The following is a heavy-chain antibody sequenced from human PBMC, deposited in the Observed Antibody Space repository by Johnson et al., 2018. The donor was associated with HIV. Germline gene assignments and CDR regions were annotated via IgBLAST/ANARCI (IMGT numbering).Heavy chain of an antibody. J-gene: IGHJ3*02. CDR2: IRYDGSNK. Sequence: QMQLVESGGGVVQPGGSLRLSCAASGFTFTSYGMHWVRQAPGKGLEWVAFIRYDGSNKYYADSVKGRFTISRDNARNSLYMEMNGLRAEDTAVYYCARDLGYYYGSGSYYRDAFDIWGQGTMVTVSS. V-gene: IGHV3-30*02. CDR3: ARDLGYYYGSGSYYRDAFDI. CDR1: GFTFTSYG. D-gene: IGHD3-10*01.